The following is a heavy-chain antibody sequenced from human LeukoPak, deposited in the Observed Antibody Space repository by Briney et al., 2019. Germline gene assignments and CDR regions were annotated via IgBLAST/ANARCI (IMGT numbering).Heavy chain of an antibody. J-gene: IGHJ4*02. CDR2: VRFDGSNE. CDR1: GFVFSNHG. D-gene: IGHD3-22*01. CDR3: AKDSNSGYVSVGPDY. V-gene: IGHV3-30*02. Sequence: GGSLRLSCQTSGFVFSNHGMHWVRQAPGKGLEWVAFVRFDGSNEYYADSVKGRFTISRDNSRNTLYLRMDSLRAEDTGVYSCAKDSNSGYVSVGPDYWGLGTLVTVSS.